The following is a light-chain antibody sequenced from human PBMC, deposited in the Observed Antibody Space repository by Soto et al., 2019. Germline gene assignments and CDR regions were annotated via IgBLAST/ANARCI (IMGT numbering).Light chain of an antibody. CDR3: HQRSNSPWT. CDR1: QSVSSRS. CDR2: GAS. J-gene: IGKJ1*01. Sequence: EIVLTQSPGTLSLSPGERATLSCRASQSVSSRSLSWYQQKPGQAPRILIYGASNRATGIPDRFSGSGSGTDFTLTISRLEPEDFAVYFCHQRSNSPWTFGQGTKVEIK. V-gene: IGKV3-20*01.